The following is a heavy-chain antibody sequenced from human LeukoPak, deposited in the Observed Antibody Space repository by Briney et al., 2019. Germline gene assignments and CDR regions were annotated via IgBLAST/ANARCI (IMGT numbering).Heavy chain of an antibody. CDR2: IYYSGST. V-gene: IGHV4-59*01. CDR3: ARVYCGGDCYLAGAFDI. D-gene: IGHD2-21*02. Sequence: SETLSLTCTVSGGSISSYYWSWIRQPPGEGLEWIGYIYYSGSTNYNPSLKSRVTISVDTSKNQFSLKLSSVTAADTAVYYCARVYCGGDCYLAGAFDIWGQGTMVTVSS. CDR1: GGSISSYY. J-gene: IGHJ3*02.